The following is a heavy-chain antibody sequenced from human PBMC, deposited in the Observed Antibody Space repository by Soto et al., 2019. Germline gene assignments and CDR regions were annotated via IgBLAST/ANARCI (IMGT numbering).Heavy chain of an antibody. J-gene: IGHJ5*02. Sequence: SETLSLTCTVSGGSISSYYWSWIRQPPGKGLEWIGYIYYSGSTNYNPSLKSRVTISVDTSKNQFSLKLSSVTAADTAVYYCARVLVGATPDWFDPWGQGTVVTVSS. CDR2: IYYSGST. CDR1: GGSISSYY. V-gene: IGHV4-59*01. CDR3: ARVLVGATPDWFDP. D-gene: IGHD1-26*01.